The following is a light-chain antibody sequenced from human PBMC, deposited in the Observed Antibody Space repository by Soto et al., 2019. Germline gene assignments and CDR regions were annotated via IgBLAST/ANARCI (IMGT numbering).Light chain of an antibody. CDR2: EGS. J-gene: IGLJ3*02. CDR3: CSYAGSSSLV. CDR1: SSDVGCHNL. V-gene: IGLV2-23*01. Sequence: QSALTQPASVSGSPGQSITISCTGTSSDVGCHNLVSWYQQHPGKAPKLMIYEGSKRPTGVSNRFSDSKSGNTASLTISGLQAEDEADYYCCSYAGSSSLVFGGGTKLTVL.